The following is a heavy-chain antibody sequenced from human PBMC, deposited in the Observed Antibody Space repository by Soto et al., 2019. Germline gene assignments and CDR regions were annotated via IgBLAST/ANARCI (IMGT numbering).Heavy chain of an antibody. CDR2: IYKSATT. Sequence: SETLSLTCSVSGDSISNLDYFWAWIRQPPGQALEYIGYIYKSATTYYNPSFESRVAIPVDTSKSQFSLNVTSVTAADTAVYFCARGRYCLTGRCFPNWFDSWGQGALVTVSS. CDR1: GDSISNLDYF. V-gene: IGHV4-30-4*01. J-gene: IGHJ5*01. CDR3: ARGRYCLTGRCFPNWFDS. D-gene: IGHD7-27*01.